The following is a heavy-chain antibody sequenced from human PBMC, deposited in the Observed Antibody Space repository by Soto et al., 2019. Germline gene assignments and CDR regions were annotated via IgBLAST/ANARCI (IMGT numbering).Heavy chain of an antibody. J-gene: IGHJ3*02. Sequence: QVQLVQSRAEVKKPGASVKVSCKASGYTFSNYGLSWVRQAPGQGLEWMGWISAYNGNTIYAQKFQGRVTMTTDTSTSTAYMDLRSLKSDDTAVFYCARKYLGAFDIWGQGTLVTVS. CDR2: ISAYNGNT. D-gene: IGHD2-2*01. CDR3: ARKYLGAFDI. CDR1: GYTFSNYG. V-gene: IGHV1-18*01.